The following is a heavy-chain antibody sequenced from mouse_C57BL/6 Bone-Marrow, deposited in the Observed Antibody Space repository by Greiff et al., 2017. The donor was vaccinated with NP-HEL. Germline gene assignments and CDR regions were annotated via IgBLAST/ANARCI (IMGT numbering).Heavy chain of an antibody. J-gene: IGHJ2*01. CDR1: GYTFTSYT. CDR2: INPSSGYT. D-gene: IGHD2-12*01. Sequence: QVQLKQSGAELARPGASVKMSCKASGYTFTSYTMHWVKQRPGQGLEWIGYINPSSGYTKSNQKFKDKATLTADKSSSTAYMQLSSLTSEDAAVDYCASHYSGGDYWGQGTTLTVSS. CDR3: ASHYSGGDY. V-gene: IGHV1-4*01.